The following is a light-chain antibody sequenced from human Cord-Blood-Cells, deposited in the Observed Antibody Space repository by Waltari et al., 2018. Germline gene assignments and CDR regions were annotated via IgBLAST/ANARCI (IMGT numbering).Light chain of an antibody. CDR3: SSYTSSSTLV. CDR1: SSDVGGYNY. CDR2: DVS. J-gene: IGLJ3*02. Sequence: QSALTQPASVSGSPGQSITISCTGTSSDVGGYNYVSCYQQHPGKAPKLMIYDVSNRPSGVSNRFSGSKSGNTASPTISGLQAEDEADYYCSSYTSSSTLVFGGGTKLTVL. V-gene: IGLV2-14*01.